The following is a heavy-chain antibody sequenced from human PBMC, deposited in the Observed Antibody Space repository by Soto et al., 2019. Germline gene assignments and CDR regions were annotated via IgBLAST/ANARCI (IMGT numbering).Heavy chain of an antibody. D-gene: IGHD2-2*01. V-gene: IGHV4-39*01. CDR1: GGSISSSSYY. CDR3: ASLPRLRAPAAIFKGGWFDP. CDR2: IYYSGST. J-gene: IGHJ5*02. Sequence: SETLSLTCTVSGGSISSSSYYWGWIRQPPGKGLEWIGSIYYSGSTYYNPSLKSRVTISVDTSKSQFSLKLSSVTAADTAVYYCASLPRLRAPAAIFKGGWFDPWGQGTLVTVSS.